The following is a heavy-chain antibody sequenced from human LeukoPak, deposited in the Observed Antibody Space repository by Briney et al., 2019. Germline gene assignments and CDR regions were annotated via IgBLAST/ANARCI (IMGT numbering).Heavy chain of an antibody. CDR1: GFTLSSYG. CDR2: IRYDGSNK. D-gene: IGHD1-26*01. Sequence: GGSLRLSCAASGFTLSSYGMHWVRQAPGKGLEWVAFIRYDGSNKYYADSVKGRFTISRDNSKNTLYQQMNSLRAEDTAVYYCAKDPYPFTSEGSGSYPGWFDPWGQGTLVTVSS. V-gene: IGHV3-30*02. CDR3: AKDPYPFTSEGSGSYPGWFDP. J-gene: IGHJ5*02.